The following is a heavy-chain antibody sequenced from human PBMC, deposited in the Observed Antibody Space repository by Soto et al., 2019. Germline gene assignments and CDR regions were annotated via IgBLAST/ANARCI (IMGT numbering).Heavy chain of an antibody. J-gene: IGHJ4*02. D-gene: IGHD4-4*01. CDR1: GYTFTNDY. V-gene: IGHV1-46*01. CDR2: INPSTGTT. Sequence: ASVKFSCKASGYTFTNDYMHWVRQAPGQVLECMVIINPSTGTTSYXXKFQGRVXXTRDTSTSTVXMELSXLRSEDTAVXNCARDGDKMTTVSSDYWGQGTLVTVSS. CDR3: ARDGDKMTTVSSDY.